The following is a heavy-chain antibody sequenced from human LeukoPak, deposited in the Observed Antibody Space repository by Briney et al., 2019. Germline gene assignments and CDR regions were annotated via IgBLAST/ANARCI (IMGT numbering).Heavy chain of an antibody. CDR3: AGSGSGSQPLDYYYYMDV. J-gene: IGHJ6*03. D-gene: IGHD3-10*01. CDR1: GYTFTGYY. CDR2: INPNSGGT. Sequence: ASVKVSCKASGYTFTGYYMHWVRQAPGQGLEWMGWINPNSGGTNYAQKFQGRVTMTRDTSISTAYMELSRLRSDDTAVYYCAGSGSGSQPLDYYYYMDVWGKGTTVTVSS. V-gene: IGHV1-2*02.